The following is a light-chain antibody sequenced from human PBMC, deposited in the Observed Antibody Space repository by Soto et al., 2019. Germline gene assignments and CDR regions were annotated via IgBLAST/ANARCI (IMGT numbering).Light chain of an antibody. V-gene: IGKV3-15*01. J-gene: IGKJ4*01. CDR3: QQYNNWPLT. CDR2: GAS. CDR1: QSVSSN. Sequence: EIVMTQSVATLSVSAGERATLSCRASQSVSSNLAWYQQKPGQAPRLLIYGASTRATGIPARFSGSGSGTEFTLTISSLQSEDFAVYYCQQYNNWPLTFGGGTKVEIK.